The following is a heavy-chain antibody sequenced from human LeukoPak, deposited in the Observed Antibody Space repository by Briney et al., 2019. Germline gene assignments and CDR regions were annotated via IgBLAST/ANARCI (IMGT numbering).Heavy chain of an antibody. Sequence: PSETLSLTCTVSGYSISSGYYWGWIRQPPGKGLEWIGSIYHSGSTYYNPSLKSRVTISVDTSKNQFSLKLSSVTAAGTAVYYCARDALLRLGELSWGQGTLVTVSS. CDR3: ARDALLRLGELS. D-gene: IGHD3-16*01. CDR2: IYHSGST. V-gene: IGHV4-38-2*02. J-gene: IGHJ5*02. CDR1: GYSISSGYY.